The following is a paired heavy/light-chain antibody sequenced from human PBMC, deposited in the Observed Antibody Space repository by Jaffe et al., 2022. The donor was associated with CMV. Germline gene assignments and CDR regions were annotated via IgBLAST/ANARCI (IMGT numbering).Heavy chain of an antibody. CDR1: GFTFSTFS. Sequence: EVQLVESGGGLVQPGGSLRLSCVVSGFTFSTFSMSWVRQAPGKGLEWVSLVDTTGYNTYYANSVKGRFTLSRDNSKNTVFLQMRSLRAEDTAVYYCAKGGNSWYYFDSWGQGTLVTVSS. CDR3: AKGGNSWYYFDS. D-gene: IGHD6-13*01. CDR2: VDTTGYNT. J-gene: IGHJ4*02. V-gene: IGHV3-23*05.
Light chain of an antibody. CDR1: QSVNSNF. CDR3: QHSDGSSWT. V-gene: IGKV3-20*01. Sequence: DIVLTESPVTLSLSPGERATLSCRASQSVNSNFLAWYQQKPGQAPRLLIYAASRRATGIPDRFSGSGSGTDFTLTISSLEPEDFAVYYCQHSDGSSWTFGLGARVEIK. CDR2: AAS. J-gene: IGKJ1*01.